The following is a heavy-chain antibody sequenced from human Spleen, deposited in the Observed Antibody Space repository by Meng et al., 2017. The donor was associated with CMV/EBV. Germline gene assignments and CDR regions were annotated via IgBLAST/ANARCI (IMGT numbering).Heavy chain of an antibody. V-gene: IGHV3-23*01. CDR2: LSVGGGGT. J-gene: IGHJ5*02. CDR3: ASDPFWGGFYGNWVDP. D-gene: IGHD3-3*01. CDR1: GFTFSIYA. Sequence: GESLKISCAASGFTFSIYAMNWVRQAPGRGLEWVSALSVGGGGTYYADSVKGRFTISGDNSKNTLYLQMNSLRAEDTAIYYCASDPFWGGFYGNWVDPWGQGTQVTVSS.